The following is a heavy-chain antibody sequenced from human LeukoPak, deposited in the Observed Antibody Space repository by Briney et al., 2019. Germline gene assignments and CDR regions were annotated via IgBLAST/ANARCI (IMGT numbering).Heavy chain of an antibody. CDR3: ARDWAYYYGSGSYFPLDY. D-gene: IGHD3-10*01. V-gene: IGHV4-39*07. Sequence: SETLSLTCTVSGDSISSGSYYWGWIRQPPGKGLEWIGSIYYSGSTYYNPSLKSRVTISVDTSKNQFSLKLSSVTAADTAVYYCARDWAYYYGSGSYFPLDYWGQGTLVTVSS. J-gene: IGHJ4*02. CDR2: IYYSGST. CDR1: GDSISSGSYY.